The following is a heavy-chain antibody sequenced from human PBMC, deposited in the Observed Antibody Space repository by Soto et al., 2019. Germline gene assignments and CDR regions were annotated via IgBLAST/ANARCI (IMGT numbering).Heavy chain of an antibody. D-gene: IGHD3-3*01. Sequence: PGESLKISCKGSGYSFTSYWIGWVRQMPGKGLEWMGIIYPGDSDTRYSPSFQGQVTISADKSISTAYLQWSSLKASDTAMYYCARLTQARITIFGVVHGLFFDYWGQGTLVTVSS. CDR3: ARLTQARITIFGVVHGLFFDY. J-gene: IGHJ4*02. V-gene: IGHV5-51*01. CDR2: IYPGDSDT. CDR1: GYSFTSYW.